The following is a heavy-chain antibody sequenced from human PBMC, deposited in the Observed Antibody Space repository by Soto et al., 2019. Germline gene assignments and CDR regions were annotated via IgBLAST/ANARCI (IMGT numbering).Heavy chain of an antibody. D-gene: IGHD3-10*01. CDR2: ISGSGGNT. CDR3: ARIPHYYGSGSYNPDY. V-gene: IGHV3-23*01. J-gene: IGHJ4*02. Sequence: GGSLRLSCAASGFTFSSYAMSWVRQAPGKGLEWVSAISGSGGNTGYAQKFQGRVTMTRNTSISTAYMELSSLRSEDTAVYYCARIPHYYGSGSYNPDYWGQGTLVTVSS. CDR1: GFTFSSYA.